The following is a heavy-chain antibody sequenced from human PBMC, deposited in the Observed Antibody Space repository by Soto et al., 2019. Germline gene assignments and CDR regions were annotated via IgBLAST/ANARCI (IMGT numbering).Heavy chain of an antibody. D-gene: IGHD5-18*01. CDR2: IYYSGST. J-gene: IGHJ4*02. CDR3: ATGPSYSYGT. Sequence: QVQLQESGPGLVKPSETLSLTCTVSGGSISSYYWSWIRQPPGKGLEGIGYIYYSGSTNYNPSLKXXVXIXXDTSKTQFSLKLSSVTAADTAVYYCATGPSYSYGTWGQGTLVTVSS. CDR1: GGSISSYY. V-gene: IGHV4-59*01.